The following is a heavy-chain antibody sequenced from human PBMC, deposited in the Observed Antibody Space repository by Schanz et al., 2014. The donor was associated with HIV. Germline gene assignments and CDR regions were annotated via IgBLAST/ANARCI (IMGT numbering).Heavy chain of an antibody. CDR3: ARAGAHWTSCFDY. Sequence: EVQLVESGGGLVQPGGSLRLSCAASGFTLSTYWMAWVRQAPGKGLQWVANIKQDATEKNYVDSVKGRFTISRDNAKNSLYLQMNSLRDEDTAVYYCARAGAHWTSCFDYWGQGTLVTVSS. J-gene: IGHJ4*02. D-gene: IGHD1-1*01. CDR2: IKQDATEK. V-gene: IGHV3-7*01. CDR1: GFTLSTYW.